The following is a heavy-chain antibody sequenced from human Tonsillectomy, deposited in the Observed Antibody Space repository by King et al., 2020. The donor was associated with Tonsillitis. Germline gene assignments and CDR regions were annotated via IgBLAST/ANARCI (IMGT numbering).Heavy chain of an antibody. CDR2: IYPRDSDT. J-gene: IGHJ3*02. CDR3: ARHGYDSSGHDGFDI. CDR1: GYRFTSYW. D-gene: IGHD3-22*01. Sequence: VQLVESGAEVKKPGESLKISCKAAGYRFTSYWIGWVRQMPGKGLEWMGIIYPRDSDTTYSPSFQGQVTISADKSTSTTYLQWSSLKASDTAMYYCARHGYDSSGHDGFDIWGQGTMVTVSS. V-gene: IGHV5-51*01.